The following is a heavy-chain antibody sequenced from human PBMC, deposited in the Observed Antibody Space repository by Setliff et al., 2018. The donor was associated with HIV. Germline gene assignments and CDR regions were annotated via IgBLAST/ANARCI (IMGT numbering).Heavy chain of an antibody. D-gene: IGHD6-19*01. CDR2: IYYSGNT. V-gene: IGHV4-39*01. CDR3: ARRRGQKATGWYYFDF. Sequence: PSETLSLTCNVSGGPISSSTYFWDWIRQPPGKGLEWIGSIYYSGNTYYNPSLKSRVTISVDTSKRQFSLKLSSVTAGDSALYYCARRRGQKATGWYYFDFWGQGALVTVSS. J-gene: IGHJ4*02. CDR1: GGPISSSTYF.